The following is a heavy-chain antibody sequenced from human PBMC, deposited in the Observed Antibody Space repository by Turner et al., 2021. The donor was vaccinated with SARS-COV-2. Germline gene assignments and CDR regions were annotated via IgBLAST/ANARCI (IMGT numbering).Heavy chain of an antibody. J-gene: IGHJ5*02. CDR1: GGTFSSYA. Sequence: QVQLVQSGAEVKKPGSSVTVSCKASGGTFSSYAISCVRQAPGQGLEWMGGIIPIFGTANYAQKFQGRVTITADESTSTAYMELSSLRSEDTAVYYCARARGVDYYDSSGQRFDPWGQGTLVTVSS. CDR3: ARARGVDYYDSSGQRFDP. CDR2: IIPIFGTA. D-gene: IGHD3-22*01. V-gene: IGHV1-69*01.